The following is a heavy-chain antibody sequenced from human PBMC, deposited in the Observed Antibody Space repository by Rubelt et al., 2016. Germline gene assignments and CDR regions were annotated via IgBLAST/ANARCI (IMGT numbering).Heavy chain of an antibody. Sequence: QVQLQQWGAGLLKPSETLSLTCAVYGGSFSGYYWSWIRQHPGKGLEWIGYIYYSGSTYYNPSLKSRVTISVDTSKDQFSLKLSSVTAADTAVEYCARADSSGWYYFDYWGQGTLVTVSS. CDR1: GGSFSGYY. CDR2: IYYSGST. V-gene: IGHV4-34*02. J-gene: IGHJ4*02. CDR3: ARADSSGWYYFDY. D-gene: IGHD6-19*01.